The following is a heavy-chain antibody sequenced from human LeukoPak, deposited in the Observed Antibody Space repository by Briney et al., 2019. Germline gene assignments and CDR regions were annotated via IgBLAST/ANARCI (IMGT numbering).Heavy chain of an antibody. CDR1: GFTFSSYG. V-gene: IGHV3-30*03. CDR3: ARRMVRGVITEKPFDY. Sequence: PGGSLRLSCAASGFTFSSYGMHWVRQAPGKGLEWVAVISYDGSNKYYADSVKGRFTISRDNSKNTLYLQMNSLRAEDTAVYYCARRMVRGVITEKPFDYWGQGTLVTVSS. CDR2: ISYDGSNK. J-gene: IGHJ4*02. D-gene: IGHD3-10*01.